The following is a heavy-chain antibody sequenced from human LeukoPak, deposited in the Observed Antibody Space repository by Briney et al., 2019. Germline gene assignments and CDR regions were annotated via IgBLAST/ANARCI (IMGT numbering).Heavy chain of an antibody. Sequence: ASVKVSCKASGYTFTSYGISWVRQAPGQGLEWMGWIIAYNGNTNYAQKLQGRVTMTTDTSTSTAYMELRSLRSDDTAVYYCARDNGIAAAGTRFDPWGQGTLVTVSS. V-gene: IGHV1-18*01. J-gene: IGHJ5*02. D-gene: IGHD6-13*01. CDR2: IIAYNGNT. CDR3: ARDNGIAAAGTRFDP. CDR1: GYTFTSYG.